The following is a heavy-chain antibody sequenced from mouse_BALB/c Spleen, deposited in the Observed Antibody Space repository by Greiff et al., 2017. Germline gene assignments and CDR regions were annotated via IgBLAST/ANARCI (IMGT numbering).Heavy chain of an antibody. CDR3: ARSGNDPWFAY. D-gene: IGHD2-3*01. J-gene: IGHJ3*01. CDR2: ISSGSITI. V-gene: IGHV5-17*02. CDR1: GFTFSSFG. Sequence: EVKVVESGGGLVQPGGSRKLSCAASGFTFSSFGMHWVRQAPETGLVWVAYISSGSITIYYADTVKGRFTISRDNPKTTLFLQMTSLRYEDTAMYDCARSGNDPWFAYWGQGTLVTVSA.